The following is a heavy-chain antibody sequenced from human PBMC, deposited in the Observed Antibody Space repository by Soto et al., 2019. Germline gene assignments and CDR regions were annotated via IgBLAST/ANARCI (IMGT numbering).Heavy chain of an antibody. D-gene: IGHD3-10*01. J-gene: IGHJ4*02. Sequence: QVQLVQSGAEVKKPGASVKVSCKASGYTFTSYYMHWVRQAPGQGLEWMGIINPSGGSTSYAQKFQGRVTMTRDTSTSTVYMELSSLRSDDTAVYYCASRAGSGSYLDYWGQGTLVTVSS. CDR1: GYTFTSYY. CDR3: ASRAGSGSYLDY. V-gene: IGHV1-46*03. CDR2: INPSGGST.